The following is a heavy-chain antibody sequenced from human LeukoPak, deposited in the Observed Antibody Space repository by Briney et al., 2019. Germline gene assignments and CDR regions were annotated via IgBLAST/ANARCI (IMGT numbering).Heavy chain of an antibody. V-gene: IGHV4-30-2*01. D-gene: IGHD3-22*01. CDR2: IYQSGRA. Sequence: SQTLSLTCAVSGGSISSGGFYWDWIRQPQGKGLEWIGFIYQSGRATYNPSLKSRVTISVDTSKNQFSLKLSSVTAADTAVYYCARGRRDYYDSSGYYYSYWGQGTLVTVSS. J-gene: IGHJ4*02. CDR3: ARGRRDYYDSSGYYYSY. CDR1: GGSISSGGFY.